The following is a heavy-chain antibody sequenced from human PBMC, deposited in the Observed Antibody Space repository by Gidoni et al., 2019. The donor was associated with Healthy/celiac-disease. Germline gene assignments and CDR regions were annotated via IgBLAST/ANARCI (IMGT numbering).Heavy chain of an antibody. CDR2: IGTAGDT. CDR1: GFTFSSYD. V-gene: IGHV3-13*01. J-gene: IGHJ3*02. D-gene: IGHD3-9*01. CDR3: ARADYDILTGYSSDAFDI. Sequence: EVQLVESGGGLVQPGGSLRLPWAAPGFTFSSYDMHWVRQATGKGLEWVSAIGTAGDTYYPGSVKGRFTISRENAKNSLYLQMNSLRAEDTAVYYCARADYDILTGYSSDAFDIWGQGTMVTVSS.